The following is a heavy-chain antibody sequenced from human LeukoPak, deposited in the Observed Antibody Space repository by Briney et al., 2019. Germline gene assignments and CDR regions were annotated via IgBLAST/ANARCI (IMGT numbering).Heavy chain of an antibody. Sequence: TSETLSLTCAVYGGSFSGYYWNWMRQTPGKGLEWIGYIYYSGSTNYNPSLKSRVTISVATSKNQFSLKLSSVTAADTAVYYCARQGGYSSSPDFWGQGTLVTISS. CDR2: IYYSGST. CDR1: GGSFSGYY. D-gene: IGHD6-13*01. J-gene: IGHJ4*02. CDR3: ARQGGYSSSPDF. V-gene: IGHV4-59*08.